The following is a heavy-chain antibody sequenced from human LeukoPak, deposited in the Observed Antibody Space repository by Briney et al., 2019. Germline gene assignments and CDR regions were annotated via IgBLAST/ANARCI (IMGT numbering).Heavy chain of an antibody. D-gene: IGHD3-10*01. CDR1: GGTFSSYA. Sequence: SVKVSCKASGGTFSSYAISWVRQAPGQGLEWMGGIIPIFGTANYAQKFQGRVTITADKSTSTAYMELSSLRSEDTAVYYCASLGDYYYGSGSRSDYWGQGTLVTVSS. CDR2: IIPIFGTA. J-gene: IGHJ4*02. V-gene: IGHV1-69*06. CDR3: ASLGDYYYGSGSRSDY.